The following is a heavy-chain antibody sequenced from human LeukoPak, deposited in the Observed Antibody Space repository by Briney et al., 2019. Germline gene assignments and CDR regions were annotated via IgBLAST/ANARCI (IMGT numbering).Heavy chain of an antibody. Sequence: GGSLRLSCAASGFTFSSYGMHWVRQAPGKGLEWVAVISYDGSNKYYADSVKGRFTISRDNSKNTLYLQMNSLRAEDTAVYYCAKVVVPTAMLFYYYGMDVWGQGTTVTVSS. CDR1: GFTFSSYG. J-gene: IGHJ6*02. V-gene: IGHV3-30*18. CDR3: AKVVVPTAMLFYYYGMDV. CDR2: ISYDGSNK. D-gene: IGHD2-2*01.